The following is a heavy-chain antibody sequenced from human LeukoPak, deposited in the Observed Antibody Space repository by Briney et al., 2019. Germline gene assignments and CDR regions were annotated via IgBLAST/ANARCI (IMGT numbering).Heavy chain of an antibody. V-gene: IGHV3-53*01. CDR3: AKLPSVAGTVVLFQH. CDR2: IYSGGST. Sequence: PGGSLRLSCAASGFTVSSNYMSWVRQAPGKGLEWVSVIYSGGSTYYADSVKGRFTISRDNSKSTLYIQMNSLRAEDTAVYYCAKLPSVAGTVVLFQHWGQGTLVTVSS. D-gene: IGHD1-1*01. J-gene: IGHJ1*01. CDR1: GFTVSSNY.